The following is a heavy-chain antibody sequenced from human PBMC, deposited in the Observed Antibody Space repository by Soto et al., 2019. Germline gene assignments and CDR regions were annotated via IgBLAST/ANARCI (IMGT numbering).Heavy chain of an antibody. CDR2: IYTSGST. CDR1: GGSISSGGYY. V-gene: IGHV4-61*02. Sequence: SETLSLTCTVSGGSISSGGYYWSWIRQPAGKGLEWIGRIYTSGSTNYNPSLKSRVTMSVDTSKNQFSLKLSSVTAADTAVYYCARDHGYDILTGYSTGWFDPWGQGTLVTVSS. CDR3: ARDHGYDILTGYSTGWFDP. J-gene: IGHJ5*02. D-gene: IGHD3-9*01.